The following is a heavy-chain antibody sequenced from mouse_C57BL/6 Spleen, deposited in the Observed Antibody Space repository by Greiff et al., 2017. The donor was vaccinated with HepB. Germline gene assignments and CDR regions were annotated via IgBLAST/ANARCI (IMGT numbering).Heavy chain of an antibody. D-gene: IGHD1-1*01. J-gene: IGHJ2*01. V-gene: IGHV1S81*02. CDR1: GYTFTSYW. Sequence: QVQLQQSGAELVKAGASVKMSCKASGYTFTSYWMHWVKQRLGQGLEWFAETNPTNGRTYYNETFKSKATLTVDKSSSTAYMLLSGPTFEDSAVYYCARIKKIVATYFDDWGQGTTLTVSS. CDR2: TNPTNGRT. CDR3: ARIKKIVATYFDD.